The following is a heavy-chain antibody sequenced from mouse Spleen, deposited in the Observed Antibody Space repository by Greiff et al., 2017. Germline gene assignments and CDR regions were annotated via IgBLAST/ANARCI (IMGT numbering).Heavy chain of an antibody. V-gene: IGHV7-3*02. Sequence: EVMLVESGGGLVQPGGSLRLSCATSGFTFTDYYMSWVRQPPGKALEWLGFIRNKANGYTTEYSASVKGRFTISRDNSQSILYLQMNTLRAEDSATYYCARDPPTGLDYWGQGTTLTVSS. J-gene: IGHJ2*01. CDR2: IRNKANGYTT. D-gene: IGHD4-1*01. CDR3: ARDPPTGLDY. CDR1: GFTFTDYY.